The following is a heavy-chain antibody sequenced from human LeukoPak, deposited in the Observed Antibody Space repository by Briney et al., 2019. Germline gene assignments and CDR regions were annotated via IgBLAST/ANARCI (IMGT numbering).Heavy chain of an antibody. CDR2: INHSGST. Sequence: SETLSLTCAVYGGSFSGYYWSWIRQRRGRGLERIGEINHSGSTNYNPSLKSRVTISVDTSKNQFSLKLSSVTAADTAVYYCARIYDYVWGSYRPRTVFDYWGQGTLVTVSS. CDR3: ARIYDYVWGSYRPRTVFDY. CDR1: GGSFSGYY. J-gene: IGHJ4*02. D-gene: IGHD3-16*02. V-gene: IGHV4-34*01.